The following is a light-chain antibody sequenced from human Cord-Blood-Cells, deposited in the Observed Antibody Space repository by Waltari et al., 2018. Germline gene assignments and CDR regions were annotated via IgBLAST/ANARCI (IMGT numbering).Light chain of an antibody. V-gene: IGKV1-39*01. CDR1: YSISSY. CDR2: AAS. Sequence: DITITQSQSSRSASVGDRVTITCRASYSISSYLNWYQQKPGKAPKLLIYAASSLQSGVPSRFSGSGSGTDFTRTISSLQPEDFATYYCQQSYSTLALTFGGGTKVEIK. J-gene: IGKJ4*01. CDR3: QQSYSTLALT.